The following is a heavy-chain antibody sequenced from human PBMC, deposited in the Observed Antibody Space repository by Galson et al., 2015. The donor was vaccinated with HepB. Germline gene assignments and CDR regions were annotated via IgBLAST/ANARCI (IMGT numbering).Heavy chain of an antibody. CDR1: GYTFTSYA. Sequence: SVKVSCKAPGYTFTSYAMNWVRQAPGQGLEWMGWINTNTGNPTYAQGFTGRFVFSLDTSVSTAYLQISSLKAEDTAVYYCARHRLMRAYYYYGMDVWGQGTTVTVSS. J-gene: IGHJ6*02. CDR2: INTNTGNP. CDR3: ARHRLMRAYYYYGMDV. V-gene: IGHV7-4-1*02. D-gene: IGHD1-14*01.